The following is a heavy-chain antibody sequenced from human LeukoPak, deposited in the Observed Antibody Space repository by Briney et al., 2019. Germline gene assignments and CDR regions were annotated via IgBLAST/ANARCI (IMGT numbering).Heavy chain of an antibody. D-gene: IGHD3-10*01. CDR2: IRGSGVST. CDR1: GFTFNTYA. Sequence: GGSLRLSCAASGFTFNTYAMSWVRQAPGKGLEWVSGIRGSGVSTYYADSVKGRFTISRDNSKNTLYLQMNSLRAEDTAVYYCAKEVRESAWYYFDYWGQGTLVTVSS. CDR3: AKEVRESAWYYFDY. V-gene: IGHV3-23*01. J-gene: IGHJ4*02.